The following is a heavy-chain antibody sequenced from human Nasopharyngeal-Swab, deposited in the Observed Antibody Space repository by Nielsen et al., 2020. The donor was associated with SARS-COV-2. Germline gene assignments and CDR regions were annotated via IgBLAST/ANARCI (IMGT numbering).Heavy chain of an antibody. V-gene: IGHV1-69*13. Sequence: SVKVSCKASGGTFSSYAISWVRQAPGQGLEWMGGIIPIFGTANYAQKFQGRVTITADESTSTAHMELSSLRSEDTAVYYCARASGAQYYYYYYGMDVWGQGTTVTVSS. CDR2: IIPIFGTA. CDR3: ARASGAQYYYYYYGMDV. CDR1: GGTFSSYA. J-gene: IGHJ6*02.